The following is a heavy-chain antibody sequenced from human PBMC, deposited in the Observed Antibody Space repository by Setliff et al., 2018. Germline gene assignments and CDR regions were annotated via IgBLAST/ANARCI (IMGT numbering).Heavy chain of an antibody. CDR2: FDLEDGET. D-gene: IGHD2-8*01. V-gene: IGHV1-24*01. J-gene: IGHJ4*02. Sequence: ASVKVSCKVSGSTLTELSMHWVRQAPGKGLEWMGGFDLEDGETIYAQKFQGRVTMTEDTSTDTAYMELSSLRSEDTAVYYCARGLIVLPGPSGDMGYFDYWGQGTLVTVSS. CDR3: ARGLIVLPGPSGDMGYFDY. CDR1: GSTLTELS.